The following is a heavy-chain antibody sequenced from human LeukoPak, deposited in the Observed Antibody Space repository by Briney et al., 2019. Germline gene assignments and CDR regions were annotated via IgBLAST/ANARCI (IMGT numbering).Heavy chain of an antibody. V-gene: IGHV3-30*04. Sequence: PGGSLRLSCAASGFTFSIYAMHWVRQAPGKGLEWVAVISYDGSNKYYADSVKGRFTISRDNSKNTLYLQMNSLRAEDTAVYYCVKGRISEDGLDFWGQGTLVTVSS. CDR1: GFTFSIYA. J-gene: IGHJ4*02. D-gene: IGHD6-13*01. CDR3: VKGRISEDGLDF. CDR2: ISYDGSNK.